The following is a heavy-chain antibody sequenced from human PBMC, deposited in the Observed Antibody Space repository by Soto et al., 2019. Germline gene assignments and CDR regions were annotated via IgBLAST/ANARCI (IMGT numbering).Heavy chain of an antibody. CDR1: GYSFTNYY. D-gene: IGHD5-12*01. CDR2: INPSGGTT. CDR3: ARDGATMGSYYLDY. V-gene: IGHV1-46*01. J-gene: IGHJ4*02. Sequence: QMQLVQSGAEVKKPGASVKVSCKASGYSFTNYYMHWVRQAPGQGLEWMGIINPSGGTTRYARKFQGRITMTSDTSTSTVYMEVSSLSPEDTAVYYCARDGATMGSYYLDYWGQGTLVTVSS.